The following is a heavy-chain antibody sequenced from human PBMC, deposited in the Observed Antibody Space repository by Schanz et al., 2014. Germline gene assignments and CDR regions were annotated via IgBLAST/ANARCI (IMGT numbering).Heavy chain of an antibody. CDR2: LSGSGGST. Sequence: EQLVESGGGLVKPGGSLRLSCAASGFTFSSYAMSWVRQAPGKGLEWVSALSGSGGSTYYADSVKGRFTISRDNSKNTLYLQMNSLRAEDTAVYYCAKGRRGYFDSSGSYWGTFDFWGQGTLVSVSS. CDR3: AKGRRGYFDSSGSYWGTFDF. D-gene: IGHD3-22*01. V-gene: IGHV3-23*04. CDR1: GFTFSSYA. J-gene: IGHJ4*02.